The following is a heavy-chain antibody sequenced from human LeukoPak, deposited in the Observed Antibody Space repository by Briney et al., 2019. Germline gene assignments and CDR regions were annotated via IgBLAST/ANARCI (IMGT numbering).Heavy chain of an antibody. CDR3: ARARGWHVAGTGGLFDY. V-gene: IGHV4-39*07. Sequence: PSETLSLTCTVSGGSISSSSYYWGWIRQPPGKGLEWIGSIYYSGSTYYNPSLKSRVTISVDTSKNQFSLKLSSVTAADTAVYYCARARGWHVAGTGGLFDYWGQGTLVTVSS. J-gene: IGHJ4*02. CDR1: GGSISSSSYY. CDR2: IYYSGST. D-gene: IGHD6-19*01.